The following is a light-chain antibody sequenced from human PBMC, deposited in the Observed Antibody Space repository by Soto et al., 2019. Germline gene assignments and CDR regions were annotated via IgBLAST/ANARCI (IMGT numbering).Light chain of an antibody. CDR3: QQYNSYSWT. J-gene: IGKJ1*01. Sequence: DIPMTQSPSTLSASVGDRVTITCRASQSISSWLAWYQQKPGKAPKLLIYDASSLESGVPSRFSGSGSGTEFTLTISSLQPADFATYYCQQYNSYSWTVGQGTKVEIK. V-gene: IGKV1-5*01. CDR1: QSISSW. CDR2: DAS.